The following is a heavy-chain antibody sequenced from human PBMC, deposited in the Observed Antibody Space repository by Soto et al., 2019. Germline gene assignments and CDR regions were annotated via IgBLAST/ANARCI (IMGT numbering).Heavy chain of an antibody. CDR2: ISWNSGSI. CDR1: GFTFDDYA. V-gene: IGHV3-9*01. CDR3: AKDNAVAARPHSPKDAFDI. Sequence: PGGSLRLACAASGFTFDDYAMHWVRQAPGKGLEWVSGISWNSGSIGYADSVKGRFTISRDNAKNSLYLQMNSLRAEDTALYYCAKDNAVAARPHSPKDAFDIWGQGTMVTVSS. D-gene: IGHD2-15*01. J-gene: IGHJ3*02.